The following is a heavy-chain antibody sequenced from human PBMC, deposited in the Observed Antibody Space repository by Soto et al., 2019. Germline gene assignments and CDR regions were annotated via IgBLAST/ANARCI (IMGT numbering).Heavy chain of an antibody. CDR1: GFTFSSYA. J-gene: IGHJ4*02. CDR2: ISGSGGST. Sequence: GSLRLSCAASGFTFSSYAMSWVRQAPGKGLEWVSAISGSGGSTYYADSVKGRFTISRDNSKNTLYLQMNSLRAEDTAVYYCAKDYMITFGGVIVTYDFWGQGTLVTVSS. V-gene: IGHV3-23*01. D-gene: IGHD3-16*02. CDR3: AKDYMITFGGVIVTYDF.